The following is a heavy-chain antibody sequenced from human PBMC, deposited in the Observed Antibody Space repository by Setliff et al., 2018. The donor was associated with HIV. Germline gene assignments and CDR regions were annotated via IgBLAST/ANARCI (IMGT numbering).Heavy chain of an antibody. CDR1: RDSINGHW. CDR2: IHYSGIT. V-gene: IGHV4-59*11. Sequence: KPSETLSLTCTVSRDSINGHWWSWIRQPPGKGREWTGSIHYSGITHYNPSLKSRLTLSVDTSKNQVSLKLTSVTAADTSVYYCARYKCINFACVGFDIWGQGTVVTVS. J-gene: IGHJ3*02. D-gene: IGHD3-9*01. CDR3: ARYKCINFACVGFDI.